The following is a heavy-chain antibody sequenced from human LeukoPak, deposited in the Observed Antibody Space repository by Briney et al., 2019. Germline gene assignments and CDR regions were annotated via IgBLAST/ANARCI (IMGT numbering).Heavy chain of an antibody. D-gene: IGHD5-24*01. V-gene: IGHV3-11*01. CDR2: ISSSGSTI. CDR3: ARGGSEMATNPFDY. CDR1: GFTFSDYY. Sequence: GGPLRLSCAASGFTFSDYYMSWIRQAPGKGLEWVSYISSSGSTIYYADSVKGRFTTSRDNAKNSLYLQMNGLRAEDTAVYYCARGGSEMATNPFDYWGQGTLVTVSS. J-gene: IGHJ4*02.